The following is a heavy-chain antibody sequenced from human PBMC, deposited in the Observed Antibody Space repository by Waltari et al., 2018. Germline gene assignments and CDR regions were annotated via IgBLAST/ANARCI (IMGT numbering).Heavy chain of an antibody. CDR1: GFHLGAYW. Sequence: EVQLVESGGGLVQPGGSLGLAWQASGFHLGAYWMSWVRQAPGKGLEWTASINQDGSDKRYVDSVKGRFTISRDNGRNSVYLQMNSLRVEDTAVYYCARLYNSVTTFDYWGQGSLVTVSS. D-gene: IGHD3-22*01. V-gene: IGHV3-7*01. J-gene: IGHJ4*02. CDR2: INQDGSDK. CDR3: ARLYNSVTTFDY.